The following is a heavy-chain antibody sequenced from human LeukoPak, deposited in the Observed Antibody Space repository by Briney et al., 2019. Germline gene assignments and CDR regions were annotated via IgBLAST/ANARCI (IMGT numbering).Heavy chain of an antibody. CDR1: XXY. D-gene: IGHD3-22*01. CDR2: IYTSGST. V-gene: IGHV4-61*02. CDR3: AREGITMMPRD. Sequence: XXYXXWIRQPAGTGLEWIGRIYTSGSTNYNPSLKSRVTISVDTSKNQFSLKLSSVTAADTAVYYCAREGITMMPRDWGQGTLVTVSS. J-gene: IGHJ4*02.